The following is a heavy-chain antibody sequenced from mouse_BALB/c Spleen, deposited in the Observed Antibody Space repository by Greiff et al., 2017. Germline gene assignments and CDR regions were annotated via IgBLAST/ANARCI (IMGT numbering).Heavy chain of an antibody. D-gene: IGHD2-4*01. CDR3: ASSYEYGYYYAMDY. V-gene: IGHV1-87*01. CDR2: IYPGDGDT. J-gene: IGHJ4*01. CDR1: GYTFTSYW. Sequence: VQVVESGAELARPGASVKLSCKASGYTFTSYWMQWVKQRPGQGLEWIGAIYPGDGDTRYTQKFKGKATLTADKSSSTAYMQLSSLASEDSAVYYCASSYEYGYYYAMDYWGQGTSVTVSS.